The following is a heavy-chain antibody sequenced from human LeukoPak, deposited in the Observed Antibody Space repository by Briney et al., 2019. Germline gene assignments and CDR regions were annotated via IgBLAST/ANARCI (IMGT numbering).Heavy chain of an antibody. J-gene: IGHJ6*03. Sequence: PGGSLRLSCAASGFTFSSYWMSWVRQAPGKGLEWVANIKQDGSEKYYVDSVKGRFTISRDNAKNSLYPQMNSLRAEDTAVYYCARSPNGYYMDVWGKGTTVTVSS. CDR1: GFTFSSYW. D-gene: IGHD2-8*01. CDR3: ARSPNGYYMDV. CDR2: IKQDGSEK. V-gene: IGHV3-7*01.